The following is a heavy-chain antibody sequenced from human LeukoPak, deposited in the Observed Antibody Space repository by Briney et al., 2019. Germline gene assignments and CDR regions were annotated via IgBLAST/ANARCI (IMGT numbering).Heavy chain of an antibody. CDR3: ASLPERGSYDFWSGSIASFDY. V-gene: IGHV4-34*01. Sequence: SETLSLTCAVYGGSFSGYYWSWIRQPPGKGLEWIGEINHSGSTNYNPSLKSRVTVSVDTSKNQFSLKLSSVTAADTAVYYCASLPERGSYDFWSGSIASFDYWGQGTPVTVSS. J-gene: IGHJ4*02. CDR2: INHSGST. D-gene: IGHD3-3*01. CDR1: GGSFSGYY.